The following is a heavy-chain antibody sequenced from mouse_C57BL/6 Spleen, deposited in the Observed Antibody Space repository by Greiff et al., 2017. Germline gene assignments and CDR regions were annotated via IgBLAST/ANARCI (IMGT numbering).Heavy chain of an antibody. CDR3: ARSGKNWDAMDY. CDR1: GYTFTSYD. CDR2: IYPRDGST. J-gene: IGHJ4*01. V-gene: IGHV1-85*01. Sequence: VKLVESGPELVKPGASVKLSCKASGYTFTSYDINWVKQRPGQGLEWIGWIYPRDGSTTYNEKFKGKATLTVDTSSSTAYMELHSLTSEDSAVYFCARSGKNWDAMDYWGQGTSVTVSS. D-gene: IGHD4-1*01.